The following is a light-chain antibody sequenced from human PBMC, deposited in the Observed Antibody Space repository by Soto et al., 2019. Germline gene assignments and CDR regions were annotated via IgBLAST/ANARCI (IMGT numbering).Light chain of an antibody. J-gene: IGLJ1*01. CDR1: SSDVGGYNY. Sequence: QSALTQPPSASGSPGKSVAISCTGTSSDVGGYNYVSWYQQHPGKAPKLVIFEVNKRPSGVPNRFSGSKAGNTASLTVSGRPAEDEADYYCSSYAGSSNVFGTGTKLTVL. CDR2: EVN. V-gene: IGLV2-8*01. CDR3: SSYAGSSNV.